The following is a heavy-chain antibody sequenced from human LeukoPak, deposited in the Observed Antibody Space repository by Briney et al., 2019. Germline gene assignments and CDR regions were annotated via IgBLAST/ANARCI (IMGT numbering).Heavy chain of an antibody. D-gene: IGHD3-3*01. J-gene: IGHJ4*02. CDR1: GFTFSSYS. CDR2: ISSSSTI. CDR3: ARQYYDIWSGYYTADYYFDY. Sequence: GGSLRLSCAASGFTFSSYSMNWVRQAPGKGLEWVSYISSSSTIYYADSVKGRFTISRDNAKNSLYLQVNSLRAEDTAVYYCARQYYDIWSGYYTADYYFDYWGQGTLVTVSS. V-gene: IGHV3-48*04.